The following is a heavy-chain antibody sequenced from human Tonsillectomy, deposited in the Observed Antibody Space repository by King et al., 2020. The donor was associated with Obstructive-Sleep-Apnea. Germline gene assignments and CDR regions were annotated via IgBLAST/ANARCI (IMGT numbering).Heavy chain of an antibody. V-gene: IGHV3-9*01. Sequence: VQLVESGGGLVQPGRSLRLSCAASGFTFDDYAMHWVRQAPGKGLEWVSGISWNSGSIGYADSVKGRFTISRDNAKNSLYLQMNSLRAEDTALYYCANDRGCSGGSCYSFHYYYYYGMDVWGQGTTVTVSS. D-gene: IGHD2-15*01. CDR1: GFTFDDYA. CDR3: ANDRGCSGGSCYSFHYYYYYGMDV. J-gene: IGHJ6*02. CDR2: ISWNSGSI.